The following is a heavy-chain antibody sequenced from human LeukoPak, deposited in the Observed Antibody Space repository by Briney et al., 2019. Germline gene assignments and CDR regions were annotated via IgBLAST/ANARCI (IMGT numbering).Heavy chain of an antibody. CDR3: ARVGPYSSGYFDY. V-gene: IGHV3-30*04. D-gene: IGHD3-22*01. CDR1: GFTFNTYT. J-gene: IGHJ4*02. Sequence: GGSLTLSCAASGFTFNTYTFHWVRQAPGKRLEWLALLSYGVNNKYYADSVKGRFTISRDNSENTLYLQLNSLGPADTAMYFCARVGPYSSGYFDYWGQGTLVTVSS. CDR2: LSYGVNNK.